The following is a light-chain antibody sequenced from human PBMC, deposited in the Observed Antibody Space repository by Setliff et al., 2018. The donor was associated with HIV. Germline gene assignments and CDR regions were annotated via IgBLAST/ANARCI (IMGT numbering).Light chain of an antibody. CDR3: CSYAGVSTMV. CDR2: DDN. J-gene: IGLJ3*02. CDR1: RSDVGGFNL. V-gene: IGLV2-23*01. Sequence: QSVLTQPASVSGSPGQAIIISCTGTRSDVGGFNLVSWYQQHPGKAPKLILYDDNKRPSGVSNRFSGSKSGNTACLTISGLQAEDEADYYCCSYAGVSTMVFGGGTKVTVL.